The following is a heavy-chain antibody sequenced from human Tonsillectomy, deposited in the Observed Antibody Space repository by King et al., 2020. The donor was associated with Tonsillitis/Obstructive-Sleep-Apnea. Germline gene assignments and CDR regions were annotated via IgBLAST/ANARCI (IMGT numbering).Heavy chain of an antibody. CDR2: IYPGDSDT. Sequence: VQLVESGAEVKKPGESLRISCKGFGYGFPSYWIAWVRQMPGRGLEWMGIIYPGDSDTRYSPSFQGQATISADKSIRTAYLQWNNLKTSDTAIYYCARPTGDCSGGNCYSDYWGQGTLVTVSS. CDR3: ARPTGDCSGGNCYSDY. J-gene: IGHJ4*02. D-gene: IGHD2-15*01. CDR1: GYGFPSYW. V-gene: IGHV5-51*01.